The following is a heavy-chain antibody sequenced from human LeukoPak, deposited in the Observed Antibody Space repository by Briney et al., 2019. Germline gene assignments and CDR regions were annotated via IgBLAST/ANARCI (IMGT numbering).Heavy chain of an antibody. J-gene: IGHJ6*03. V-gene: IGHV3-30-3*01. CDR3: ARGQLLLEGYFYYMDV. CDR2: VSDDGNKK. Sequence: GGSLRLSCAASGFTFSSYPMHWVRQAPGKGLEWVAVVSDDGNKKFDADFVKGRFTISRDNSKNTLYLQMNSLRGEDTAVYYCARGQLLLEGYFYYMDVWGEGTTVAVSS. D-gene: IGHD2-2*01. CDR1: GFTFSSYP.